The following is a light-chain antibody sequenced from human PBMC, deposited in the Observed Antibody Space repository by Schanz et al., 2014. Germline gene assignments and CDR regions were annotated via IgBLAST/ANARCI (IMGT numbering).Light chain of an antibody. V-gene: IGLV4-69*01. J-gene: IGLJ3*02. CDR1: SGHSNYA. CDR3: ETWGTGIRGV. Sequence: QLVLTQSPSASASLGASVKLTCTLSSGHSNYAIAWHQQQPETGPRYLMRLNNDGSHSKGDGIPDRFSGSSSGAERYLTISNLQSEDEADYYCETWGTGIRGVFGGGTKLTVL. CDR2: LNNDGSH.